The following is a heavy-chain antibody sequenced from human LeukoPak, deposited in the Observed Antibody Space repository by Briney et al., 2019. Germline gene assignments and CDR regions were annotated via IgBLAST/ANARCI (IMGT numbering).Heavy chain of an antibody. CDR3: ARDGEVIAAAGSNNWFDP. J-gene: IGHJ5*02. Sequence: GASVTVFCKASGYTFTSYGISWVRQAPGQGLEWMGWISAYNGNTNYAQKFQGRVTMTRDTSISTAYMELSRLRSDDTAVYYCARDGEVIAAAGSNNWFDPWGQGTLVTVSS. CDR2: ISAYNGNT. CDR1: GYTFTSYG. V-gene: IGHV1-18*01. D-gene: IGHD6-13*01.